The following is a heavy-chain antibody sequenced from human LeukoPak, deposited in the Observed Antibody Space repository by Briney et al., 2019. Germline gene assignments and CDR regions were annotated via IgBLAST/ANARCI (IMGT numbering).Heavy chain of an antibody. Sequence: GASVKVSCKASGGTFSSYAISWVRQAPGQGLEWMGGIIPIFGTANYAQKFQGRVTITADKSTSTAYMELSSLRSEDTAVYYCARFDYGGNVVGNDYWGQGTLVTVSS. CDR3: ARFDYGGNVVGNDY. CDR2: IIPIFGTA. V-gene: IGHV1-69*06. D-gene: IGHD4-23*01. J-gene: IGHJ4*02. CDR1: GGTFSSYA.